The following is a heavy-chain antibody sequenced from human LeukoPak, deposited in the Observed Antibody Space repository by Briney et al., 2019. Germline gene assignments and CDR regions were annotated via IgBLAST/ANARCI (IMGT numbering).Heavy chain of an antibody. D-gene: IGHD5-18*01. CDR3: ASTRSDTAMVTFDY. V-gene: IGHV1-69*13. Sequence: SVKASCTASGGTFSSDAISWVRQAPGQGLEWMGGIIPIFGTANYAQKFQGRVTITADESTSTAYMELSSLRSEDTAVYYCASTRSDTAMVTFDYCGQRTLLTVSS. CDR2: IIPIFGTA. CDR1: GGTFSSDA. J-gene: IGHJ4*02.